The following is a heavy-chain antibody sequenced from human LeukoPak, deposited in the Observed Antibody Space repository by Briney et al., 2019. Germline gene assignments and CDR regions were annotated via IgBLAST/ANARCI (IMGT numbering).Heavy chain of an antibody. J-gene: IGHJ5*02. CDR2: ISWNSGSI. D-gene: IGHD3-22*01. CDR3: ARDLDTSGYYSYFDP. CDR1: GFTFDDYA. Sequence: GGSLRLSCAASGFTFDDYAMHWVRQAPGKGLKWVSGISWNSGSIGYADSVKGRFTISRDNAKNSLYLQMNSLRAEDTALYYCARDLDTSGYYSYFDPWGQGTLVTVSS. V-gene: IGHV3-9*01.